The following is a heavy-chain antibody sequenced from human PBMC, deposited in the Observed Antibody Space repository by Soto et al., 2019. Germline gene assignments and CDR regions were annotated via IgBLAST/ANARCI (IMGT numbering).Heavy chain of an antibody. CDR2: IIPVFGTP. V-gene: IGHV1-69*12. CDR3: ARGDATKIVVTTYYAMDV. D-gene: IGHD3-22*01. J-gene: IGHJ6*02. Sequence: QVQLVQSGAEVKKPGSSVKVSCKASGGSLSNYGISWVRQAPGQGLEWMGAIIPVFGTPNYAQKFQDRVTITADESTTTVYMEVRSLTSEDTAVSYCARGDATKIVVTTYYAMDVWGQGTTVTVSS. CDR1: GGSLSNYG.